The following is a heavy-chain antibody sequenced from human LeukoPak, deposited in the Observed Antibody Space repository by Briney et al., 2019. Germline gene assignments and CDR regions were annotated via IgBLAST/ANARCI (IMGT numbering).Heavy chain of an antibody. CDR3: AKDYYDYVWGSLRPIFDC. V-gene: IGHV3-23*01. J-gene: IGHJ4*02. Sequence: GGSLRLSCAASGFTFSSYAMSWVRQAPGKGLEWVSAISGSGGSTYYADSVKGRFTISRDNSKNTLYLQMNSLRAEDTAVYYCAKDYYDYVWGSLRPIFDCWGQGTLVTVSS. D-gene: IGHD3-16*01. CDR1: GFTFSSYA. CDR2: ISGSGGST.